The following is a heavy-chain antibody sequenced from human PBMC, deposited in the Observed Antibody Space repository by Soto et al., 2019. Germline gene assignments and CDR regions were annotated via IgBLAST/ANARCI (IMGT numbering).Heavy chain of an antibody. D-gene: IGHD2-21*01. CDR2: IDPSDSYT. Sequence: PGGSLKISCKGSGYSFTSYWISWVRQMPGKGLEWMGRIDPSDSYTNYSPSFQGHVTISADKSISTAYLQWSSLKASDTAMYYCARFADDGESNDAFDIWGQGTMVTVSS. V-gene: IGHV5-10-1*01. CDR3: ARFADDGESNDAFDI. CDR1: GYSFTSYW. J-gene: IGHJ3*02.